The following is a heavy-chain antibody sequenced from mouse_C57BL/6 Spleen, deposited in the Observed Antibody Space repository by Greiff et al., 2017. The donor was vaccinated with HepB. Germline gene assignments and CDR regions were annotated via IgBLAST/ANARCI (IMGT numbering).Heavy chain of an antibody. Sequence: VQLQQSGPGLVQPSQCLSITCTVSGFSLTSYGVHWVRQSPGKGLEWLGVIWRGGSTDYNAAFMSRLSITKDNSKSQVFFKMNSLQADDTAIYYCSKRGGLRHGANYFDYWGQGTTLTVSS. CDR2: IWRGGST. CDR3: SKRGGLRHGANYFDY. D-gene: IGHD2-4*01. J-gene: IGHJ2*01. CDR1: GFSLTSYG. V-gene: IGHV2-5*01.